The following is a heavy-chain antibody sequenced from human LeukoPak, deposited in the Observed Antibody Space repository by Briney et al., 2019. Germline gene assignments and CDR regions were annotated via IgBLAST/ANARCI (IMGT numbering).Heavy chain of an antibody. Sequence: GGSLRLSCAASGFTFSSYAMHWVRQAPGKGLEWVAVISYDGSNKYYADSVKGRFTISRDNSKNTLYLQMNSLRAEDTAVYYCARDRLPWIAAHSFDYWGQGTLVTVSS. V-gene: IGHV3-30-3*01. CDR2: ISYDGSNK. D-gene: IGHD6-6*01. CDR3: ARDRLPWIAAHSFDY. CDR1: GFTFSSYA. J-gene: IGHJ4*02.